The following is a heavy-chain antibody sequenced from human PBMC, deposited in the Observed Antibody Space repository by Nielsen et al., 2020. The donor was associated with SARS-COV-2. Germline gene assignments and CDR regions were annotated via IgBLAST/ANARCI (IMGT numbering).Heavy chain of an antibody. Sequence: GESLKISCAASGFTFSSCGMHWVRQAPGKGLEWVAVIWYDGSNKYYADSVKGRFTISRDNSKNTLYLQMNSLRAEDTAVYYCAKGGTGSYYDYFDYWGQGTLVTVSS. D-gene: IGHD1-26*01. J-gene: IGHJ4*02. CDR1: GFTFSSCG. V-gene: IGHV3-30*02. CDR2: IWYDGSNK. CDR3: AKGGTGSYYDYFDY.